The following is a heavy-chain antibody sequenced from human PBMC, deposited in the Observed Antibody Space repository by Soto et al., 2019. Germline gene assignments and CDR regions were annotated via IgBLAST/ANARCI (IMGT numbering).Heavy chain of an antibody. D-gene: IGHD3-9*01. CDR1: GFTFSSYW. V-gene: IGHV3-7*03. J-gene: IGHJ6*02. CDR2: IKQDGSEK. CDR3: ARDQPPLRYLDWLSDYYGMDV. Sequence: PGGSLRLSCAASGFTFSSYWMSWVRQAPGKGLEWVANIKQDGSEKYYVDSVKGRFTISRDNAKNSLYLQMNSLRAEDTAVYYCARDQPPLRYLDWLSDYYGMDVWGQGTTVTVSS.